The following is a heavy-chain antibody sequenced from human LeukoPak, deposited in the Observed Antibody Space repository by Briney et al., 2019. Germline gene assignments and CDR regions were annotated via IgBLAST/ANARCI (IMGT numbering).Heavy chain of an antibody. J-gene: IGHJ4*02. Sequence: SETLSLTRAVYGGSFSGYYWSWIRQPPGKGLEWIGEINHSGSTNYNPSLKSRVTIPVDTSKNQFSLKLSSVTAADTAVYYCARERYYGPLDYWGQGTLVTVSS. D-gene: IGHD3-10*01. CDR2: INHSGST. CDR1: GGSFSGYY. V-gene: IGHV4-34*01. CDR3: ARERYYGPLDY.